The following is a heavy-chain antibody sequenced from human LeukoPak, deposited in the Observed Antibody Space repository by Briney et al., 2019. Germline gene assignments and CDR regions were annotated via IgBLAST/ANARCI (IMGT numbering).Heavy chain of an antibody. D-gene: IGHD1-1*01. J-gene: IGHJ4*02. V-gene: IGHV1-2*06. CDR3: ARVAGTTDVY. CDR1: GYTFTAYY. CDR2: INPSSGGT. Sequence: ASVKVSCKASGYTFTAYYMHWVRQAPGQGLEWMGRINPSSGGTNYAQKFQGRVTMTRDTSISTAYMELSRLRSDDTAVYHCARVAGTTDVYWGQGTLVTVSS.